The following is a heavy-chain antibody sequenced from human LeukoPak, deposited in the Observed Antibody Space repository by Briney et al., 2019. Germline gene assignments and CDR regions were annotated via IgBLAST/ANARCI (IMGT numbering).Heavy chain of an antibody. CDR1: GDSISTNSYF. D-gene: IGHD3-22*01. Sequence: SETLSLTCTVSGDSISTNSYFWGWIRQPPGKGLEWLGSIYYSGSTYYNPSLKSRVTISVDTSKNQFSLNLYSVTAADTAVFYCAWSYYYDYRQIDYWGQGTLVTVSS. J-gene: IGHJ4*02. CDR3: AWSYYYDYRQIDY. V-gene: IGHV4-39*01. CDR2: IYYSGST.